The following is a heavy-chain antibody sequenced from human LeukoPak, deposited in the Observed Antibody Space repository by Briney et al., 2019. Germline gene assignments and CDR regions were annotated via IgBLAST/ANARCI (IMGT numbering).Heavy chain of an antibody. CDR1: GFTFSNYG. D-gene: IGHD6-6*01. J-gene: IGHJ4*02. V-gene: IGHV3-23*01. CDR2: ISISGGST. CDR3: AKEKNSYSSSSGQGY. Sequence: PGGSLRLSCAASGFTFSNYGMSWVRQAPGKGLEWVSVISISGGSTYYADSVKGRLTISRDNSKNTLYLQMTSLRGDDTAVYYCAKEKNSYSSSSGQGYWGQGTLVTVSS.